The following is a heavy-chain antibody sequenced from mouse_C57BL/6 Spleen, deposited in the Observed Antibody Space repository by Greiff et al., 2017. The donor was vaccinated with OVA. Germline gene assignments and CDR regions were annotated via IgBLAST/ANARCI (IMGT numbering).Heavy chain of an antibody. Sequence: QVQLQQPGAELVRPGTSVKLSCKASGYTFTSYWMHWVKQRPGQGLEWIGVIDPSDSYTNYNQKFKGKATLTVDTSSSTAYMQLSSLTSEDSAGYYCARAYGSSYWYFDVWGTGTTVTVSS. D-gene: IGHD1-1*01. J-gene: IGHJ1*03. V-gene: IGHV1-59*01. CDR1: GYTFTSYW. CDR2: IDPSDSYT. CDR3: ARAYGSSYWYFDV.